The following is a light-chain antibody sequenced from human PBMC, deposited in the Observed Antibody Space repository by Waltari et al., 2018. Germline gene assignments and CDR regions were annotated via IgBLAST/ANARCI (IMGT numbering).Light chain of an antibody. CDR2: DDS. CDR3: QVWDGSSDHWV. J-gene: IGLJ3*02. V-gene: IGLV3-21*02. CDR1: NIGSNS. Sequence: SSVLTQSPSVSVAPGQTARIPCGGDNIGSNSVHWYQQKPGQAPVLVVYDDSDRPSGIPERFSGSNSGNTATLTISRVEAGDEADYYCQVWDGSSDHWVFGGGTKLTVL.